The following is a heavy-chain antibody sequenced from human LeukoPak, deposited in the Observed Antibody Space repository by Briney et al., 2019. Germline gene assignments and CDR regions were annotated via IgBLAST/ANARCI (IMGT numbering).Heavy chain of an antibody. CDR1: GFTFGSYA. CDR3: GKTTTGYSSGQKPAWPVDY. CDR2: IFGSGGSA. V-gene: IGHV3-23*01. Sequence: GGSLRFSCEAPGFTFGSYAMYWVRQAPGKGLEWVAGIFGSGGSAHYADSAKGRFTISRDNSKNTVYLQINSLRAEDTAVYYCGKTTTGYSSGQKPAWPVDYWGQGTLVTVSS. J-gene: IGHJ4*02. D-gene: IGHD6-19*01.